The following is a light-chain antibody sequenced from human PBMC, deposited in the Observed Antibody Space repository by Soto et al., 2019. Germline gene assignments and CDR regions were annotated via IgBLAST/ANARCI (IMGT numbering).Light chain of an antibody. J-gene: IGLJ3*02. CDR2: DVS. CDR3: CSYAGSSTFVV. Sequence: QSALTQPASVSGSPGQSITISCTGTSSDVGGYTYVSWYQQHPGKAPKLIIYDVSNRPSGVSDRFSASKSGNTASLTISGLQAEDEADYYCCSYAGSSTFVVFGGGTKVTVL. V-gene: IGLV2-14*03. CDR1: SSDVGGYTY.